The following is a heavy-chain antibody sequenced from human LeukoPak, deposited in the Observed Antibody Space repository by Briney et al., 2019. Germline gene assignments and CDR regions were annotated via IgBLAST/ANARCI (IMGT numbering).Heavy chain of an antibody. CDR3: TRDNFDSDGYRIPFDY. CDR2: IKEDGSEK. D-gene: IGHD3-22*01. V-gene: IGHV3-7*03. Sequence: PGGSLRLSCAASGFTFSNAWMTWVRQAPGKGLEWVANIKEDGSEKNYVDSVKGRFTISRDNAKNSLYLQMNSLKTEDTAVYYCTRDNFDSDGYRIPFDYWGQGTLVTVSS. CDR1: GFTFSNAW. J-gene: IGHJ4*02.